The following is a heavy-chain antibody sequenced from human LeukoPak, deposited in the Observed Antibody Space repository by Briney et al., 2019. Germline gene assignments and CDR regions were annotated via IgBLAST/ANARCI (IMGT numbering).Heavy chain of an antibody. Sequence: GGSLRLSCAASGFTFSSYALSWGRQAPGKGLEWVSAIRGSGGSTYYADSVKGRFTISRDNSKNTLYLQMNSLRAEDTAVYYCAKDRGRASAGTNFDYWGQGTLVTVSS. J-gene: IGHJ4*02. CDR3: AKDRGRASAGTNFDY. D-gene: IGHD6-13*01. CDR2: IRGSGGST. CDR1: GFTFSSYA. V-gene: IGHV3-23*01.